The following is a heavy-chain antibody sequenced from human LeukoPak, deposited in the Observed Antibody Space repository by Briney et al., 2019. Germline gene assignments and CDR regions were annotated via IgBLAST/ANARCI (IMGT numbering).Heavy chain of an antibody. D-gene: IGHD3-22*01. CDR3: ARGPYSYDSSGAFDI. CDR2: IYYSGST. CDR1: GGSISTDY. V-gene: IGHV4-59*01. J-gene: IGHJ3*02. Sequence: PSETLSLTCTVSGGSISTDYWSWIRQPPGKGLEWIGYIYYSGSTNYNPSLKSRVTISGDTSKNQFSLKLSSVTAADTAVYFCARGPYSYDSSGAFDIWGQGTMVTVSS.